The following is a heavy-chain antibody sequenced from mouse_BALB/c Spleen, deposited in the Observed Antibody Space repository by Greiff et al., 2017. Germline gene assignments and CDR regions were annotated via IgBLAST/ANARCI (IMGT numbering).Heavy chain of an antibody. V-gene: IGHV3-2*02. CDR3: ARHSSGYVAWFAY. J-gene: IGHJ3*01. D-gene: IGHD3-1*01. Sequence: VQLKESGPGLVKPSQSLSLTCTVTGYSITSDYAWNWIRQFPGNKLEWMGYISYSGSTSYNPSLKSRISITRDTSKNQFFLQLNSVTTEDTATYYCARHSSGYVAWFAYWGQGTLVTVSA. CDR1: GYSITSDYA. CDR2: ISYSGST.